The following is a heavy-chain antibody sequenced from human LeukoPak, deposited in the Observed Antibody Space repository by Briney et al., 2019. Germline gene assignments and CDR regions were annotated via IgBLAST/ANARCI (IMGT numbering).Heavy chain of an antibody. D-gene: IGHD3-3*01. J-gene: IGHJ6*02. CDR1: GGSIRSYY. Sequence: SETLSLTCTVSGGSIRSYYWSWIRQPPGKGLEWIVYIYYSGSTNYNPSLKSRVTISVDTSKNQFSLKLSSVTAADTAVYYCARVTTDFWSGYEYYYYYGMDVWGQGTTVTVSS. CDR2: IYYSGST. V-gene: IGHV4-59*01. CDR3: ARVTTDFWSGYEYYYYYGMDV.